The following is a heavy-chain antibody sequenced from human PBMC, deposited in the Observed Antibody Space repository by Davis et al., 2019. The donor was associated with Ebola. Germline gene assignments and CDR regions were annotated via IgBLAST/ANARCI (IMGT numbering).Heavy chain of an antibody. CDR2: IKSKTDGGTT. V-gene: IGHV3-15*01. D-gene: IGHD3-3*01. Sequence: GESLKISCAASGFTFSNAWMSWVRQAPGKGLEWVGRIKSKTDGGTTDYAAPVKGRFTISRDDSKNTLYLQMNSLKTEDTAVYYCARGGYDFWSGYSIVTGVGPHWGQGTLVTVSS. J-gene: IGHJ4*02. CDR3: ARGGYDFWSGYSIVTGVGPH. CDR1: GFTFSNAW.